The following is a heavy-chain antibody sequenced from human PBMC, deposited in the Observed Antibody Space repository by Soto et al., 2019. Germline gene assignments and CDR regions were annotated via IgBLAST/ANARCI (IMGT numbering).Heavy chain of an antibody. Sequence: PGESLKISCKGSGYSFTSYWISWVRQMPGKGLEWIGGIDPSDSYTNYSPSFQGHVTIPAYTSTSTPYLPWSSLKASDPARHYCGRRVAVAGTPPCYYDMNVWGQGTTVTVSS. D-gene: IGHD6-19*01. V-gene: IGHV5-10-1*01. CDR3: GRRVAVAGTPPCYYDMNV. CDR1: GYSFTSYW. CDR2: IDPSDSYT. J-gene: IGHJ6*02.